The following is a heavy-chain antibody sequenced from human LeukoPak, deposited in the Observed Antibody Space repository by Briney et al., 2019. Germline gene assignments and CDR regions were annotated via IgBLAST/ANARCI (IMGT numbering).Heavy chain of an antibody. CDR3: ARDKTTMVRGVYCFDY. Sequence: GGSLRLSCAASGFTFSSYWMSWVRQAPGKGLEWVANIKQDGSEKYYVDSVKGRFTISRDNAKNSLYLQMNSLRAEDTAVYYCARDKTTMVRGVYCFDYWGQGTLVTVSS. CDR2: IKQDGSEK. J-gene: IGHJ4*02. CDR1: GFTFSSYW. D-gene: IGHD3-10*01. V-gene: IGHV3-7*01.